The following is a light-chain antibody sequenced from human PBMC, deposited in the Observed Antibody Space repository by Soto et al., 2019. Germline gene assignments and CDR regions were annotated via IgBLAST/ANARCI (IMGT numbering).Light chain of an antibody. CDR2: GAS. V-gene: IGKV3-15*01. Sequence: EILLAQAPTALCFPPGEKATLYCRASQSVSSNLAWYQQKPGQAPRLLIYGASTRATGIPARFSGSGSGTEFTLTISSLQSEDFAVYYCQQYNNWPKTFGQGTKVDI. CDR1: QSVSSN. CDR3: QQYNNWPKT. J-gene: IGKJ1*01.